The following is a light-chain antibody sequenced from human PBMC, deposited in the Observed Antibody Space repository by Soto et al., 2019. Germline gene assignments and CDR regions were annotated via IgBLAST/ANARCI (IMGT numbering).Light chain of an antibody. V-gene: IGLV2-14*01. CDR3: SSYTSSSALV. Sequence: QSVLTQPASVSGSPGQSITISCTVTSSDVGGYNYVSWYQQHPGKAPKLMIYEVSNRPSGVSNRFSGSKSGNTASLTSSGLQAEDEADYYCSSYTSSSALVFGTGTKVTVL. CDR2: EVS. J-gene: IGLJ1*01. CDR1: SSDVGGYNY.